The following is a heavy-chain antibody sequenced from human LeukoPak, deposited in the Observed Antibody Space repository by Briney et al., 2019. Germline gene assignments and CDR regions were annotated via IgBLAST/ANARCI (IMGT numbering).Heavy chain of an antibody. CDR3: TRVGYIDEGIDY. Sequence: PGGSLRLSCVASGFSFSVYWTTWVRQTPGKGLEWLANIKEDGSEKSYVDSVKGRFTISRDNAKNSLYLQMNSLRAEDTAIYYCTRVGYIDEGIDYWGQGTLVTVSS. CDR2: IKEDGSEK. J-gene: IGHJ4*02. CDR1: GFSFSVYW. V-gene: IGHV3-7*04. D-gene: IGHD5-24*01.